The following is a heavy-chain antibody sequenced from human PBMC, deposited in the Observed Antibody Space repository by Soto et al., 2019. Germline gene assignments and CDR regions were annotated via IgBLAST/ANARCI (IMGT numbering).Heavy chain of an antibody. CDR1: GGSISSSSYY. D-gene: IGHD3-9*01. Sequence: SETLSLTCTVSGGSISSSSYYWGWIRQPPGKGLEWIGSIYYSGSTYYNPSLKSRVTISVDTSKNQFSLKLSSVTAADTAVYYCARQAATYDILTGYYYFSSFVDYWGQGTLVTVSS. CDR2: IYYSGST. CDR3: ARQAATYDILTGYYYFSSFVDY. V-gene: IGHV4-39*01. J-gene: IGHJ4*02.